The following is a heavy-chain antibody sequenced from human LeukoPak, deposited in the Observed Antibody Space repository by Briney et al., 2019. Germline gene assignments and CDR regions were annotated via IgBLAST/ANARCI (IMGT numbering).Heavy chain of an antibody. CDR2: INQDGSEK. CDR1: GFTFSGYW. D-gene: IGHD3-10*01. CDR3: ARDAIMVRGVIRF. V-gene: IGHV3-7*01. Sequence: GGSLRLSCAASGFTFSGYWMSWVRQAPGKGLEWVANINQDGSEKYYVDSVKGRFTISRDNAKNSLFLQMNSLRAEDTAVYYCARDAIMVRGVIRFWGQGTLVTVSS. J-gene: IGHJ4*02.